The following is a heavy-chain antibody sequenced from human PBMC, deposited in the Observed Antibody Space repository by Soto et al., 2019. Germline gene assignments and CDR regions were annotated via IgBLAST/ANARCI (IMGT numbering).Heavy chain of an antibody. D-gene: IGHD3-10*01. CDR2: IKSKSDGGTT. CDR3: THAPGRRGYYGLDV. J-gene: IGHJ6*04. Sequence: EVQLVESGGGLVKPGESLRLSCAASGFTFSNAWMHWVRQAPGKGLEWVGRIKSKSDGGTTDNAAPVTGRFTLSRDDSKNTLYLQKNSLQTEDADVYYCTHAPGRRGYYGLDVCGKGTTVTVST. CDR1: GFTFSNAW. V-gene: IGHV3-15*07.